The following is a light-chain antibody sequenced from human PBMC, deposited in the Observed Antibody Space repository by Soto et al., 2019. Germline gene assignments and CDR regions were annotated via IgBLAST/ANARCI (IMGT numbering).Light chain of an antibody. CDR2: EDN. CDR3: QSYDSSNQGV. CDR1: SGSIASNY. J-gene: IGLJ2*01. Sequence: NFMLTQPHSVSESPGKTVTISCTRSSGSIASNYVQLFQQRPGSSPTVVIYEDNQRPSGVPDRFSGSIDSSSNSASLTISGLKTEDEADYYCQSYDSSNQGVFGGGTKLTVL. V-gene: IGLV6-57*01.